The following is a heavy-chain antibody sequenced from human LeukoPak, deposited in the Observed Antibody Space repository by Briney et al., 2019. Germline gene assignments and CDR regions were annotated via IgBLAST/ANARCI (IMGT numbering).Heavy chain of an antibody. J-gene: IGHJ4*02. CDR3: AREKGALG. CDR1: GGSISGYY. V-gene: IGHV4-59*01. CDR2: IYYSAST. D-gene: IGHD3-16*01. Sequence: SETLSLTCTVSGGSISGYYWSWIRQPPGKGLEWIGYIYYSASTNYNPSLKSRVTISVDTSKNQFSLKLSSVTAADTAVYYCAREKGALGWGQGTLVTVSS.